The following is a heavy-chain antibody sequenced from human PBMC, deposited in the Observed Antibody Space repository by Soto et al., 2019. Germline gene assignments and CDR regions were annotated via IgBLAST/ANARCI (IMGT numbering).Heavy chain of an antibody. CDR1: GFTFSSYW. Sequence: EVQLVESGGGLVQPGGSLRLSCAASGFTFSSYWMHWVRQAPGKGLVWVSRINSDGSTTSYADSVKGRFTITRDNAKNTLYLQMNSLRAEDTAVYYCARVRNGDWYFDYWGQGTLVTISS. J-gene: IGHJ4*02. CDR3: ARVRNGDWYFDY. CDR2: INSDGSTT. D-gene: IGHD4-17*01. V-gene: IGHV3-74*01.